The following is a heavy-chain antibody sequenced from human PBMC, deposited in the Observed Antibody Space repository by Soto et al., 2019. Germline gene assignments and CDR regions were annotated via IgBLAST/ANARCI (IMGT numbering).Heavy chain of an antibody. Sequence: EVQLVESGGGLVQPGRSLRLSCAASGFTFDDYAMHWVRQAPGKGLEWVSGISWNSGSIGYADSVKGRFTISRDNAKNSLYLQMNSLRAEDTALYYCAKDRAAAGFNYFDYWGQGPLVTVSS. J-gene: IGHJ4*02. D-gene: IGHD6-13*01. CDR2: ISWNSGSI. CDR1: GFTFDDYA. V-gene: IGHV3-9*01. CDR3: AKDRAAAGFNYFDY.